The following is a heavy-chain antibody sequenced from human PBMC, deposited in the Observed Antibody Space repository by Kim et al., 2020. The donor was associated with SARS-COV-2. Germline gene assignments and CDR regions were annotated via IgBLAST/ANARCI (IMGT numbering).Heavy chain of an antibody. CDR1: GYTFTSYA. J-gene: IGHJ4*02. CDR3: ARDSSRVRGVRFDY. CDR2: INAGNGNT. D-gene: IGHD3-10*01. Sequence: ASVKVSCKASGYTFTSYAMHWVRQAPGQRLEWMGWINAGNGNTKYSQKFQGRVTITRDTSASTAYMELSSLRSEDTAVYYCARDSSRVRGVRFDYWGQGTLVTVSS. V-gene: IGHV1-3*01.